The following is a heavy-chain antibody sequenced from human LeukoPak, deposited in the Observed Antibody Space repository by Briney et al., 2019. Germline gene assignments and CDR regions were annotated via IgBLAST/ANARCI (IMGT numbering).Heavy chain of an antibody. V-gene: IGHV4-30-4*01. Sequence: SETLSLTCTVSGGSISSGDYYWSWIRQPPGKGLEWIGYIYYSGSTYYNPSLKSRVTISVDTSKNQFSLKLSSVTAADTAVYYCAGNVDIVAYGMDVWGQGTTVTVSS. CDR3: AGNVDIVAYGMDV. CDR1: GGSISSGDYY. D-gene: IGHD5-12*01. J-gene: IGHJ6*02. CDR2: IYYSGST.